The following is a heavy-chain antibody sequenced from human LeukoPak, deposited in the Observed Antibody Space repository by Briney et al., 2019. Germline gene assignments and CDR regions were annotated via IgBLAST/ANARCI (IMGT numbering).Heavy chain of an antibody. V-gene: IGHV3-48*01. CDR3: ARDGYNWADL. Sequence: GGSLRLSCAASGFTFGTFAMNWVRQAPGKEPEWVSYISRTSSNIYYADSVKGRFTVSRDNGEQSLYLQMNSLRVEDTALYYCARDGYNWADLWGQGTLVSVSS. D-gene: IGHD5-24*01. CDR1: GFTFGTFA. CDR2: ISRTSSNI. J-gene: IGHJ5*02.